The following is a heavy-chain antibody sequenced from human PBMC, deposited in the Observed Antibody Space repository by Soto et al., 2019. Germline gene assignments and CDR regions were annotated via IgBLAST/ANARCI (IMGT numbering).Heavy chain of an antibody. CDR1: GFTFSSYS. CDR2: ISSSSSTI. D-gene: IGHD3-22*01. Sequence: EVQLVESGGGLVQPGGSLRLSRAASGFTFSSYSMNWVRQAPGKGLEWVSYISSSSSTIYYADSVKGRFTISRDNAKNSLYLQMNSLRDEDTAVYYCARDVHYDSSGYYSYYFDYWGQGTLVTVSS. J-gene: IGHJ4*02. CDR3: ARDVHYDSSGYYSYYFDY. V-gene: IGHV3-48*02.